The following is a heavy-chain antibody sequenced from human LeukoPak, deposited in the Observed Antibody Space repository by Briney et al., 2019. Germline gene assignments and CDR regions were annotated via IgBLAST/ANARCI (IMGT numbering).Heavy chain of an antibody. CDR2: IYSGGST. J-gene: IGHJ2*01. CDR3: ARGENWGSDERPGPFDGL. V-gene: IGHV3-66*01. Sequence: PGGSLRLSCAASGFTVSSNYMSWVRQAPGKGLEWVSVIYSGGSTYYADSVKGRFTISRDNSKNTLYLQMNSLRAEDTAVYYCARGENWGSDERPGPFDGLWGRGTLVTVSS. CDR1: GFTVSSNY. D-gene: IGHD7-27*01.